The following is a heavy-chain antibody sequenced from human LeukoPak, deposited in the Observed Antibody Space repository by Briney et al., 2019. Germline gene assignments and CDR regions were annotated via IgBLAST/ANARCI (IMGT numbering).Heavy chain of an antibody. V-gene: IGHV4-38-2*02. CDR2: IYHSGST. Sequence: SETLSLTRTVSGYSISSGYYWGWIRQPPGKGLEWIGSIYHSGSTYYNPSLKSRVTISVDTSKNQFSLKLSSVTAADTAVYYCARDADSSSWYRIHWGQGTLVTVSS. CDR1: GYSISSGYY. J-gene: IGHJ4*02. CDR3: ARDADSSSWYRIH. D-gene: IGHD6-13*01.